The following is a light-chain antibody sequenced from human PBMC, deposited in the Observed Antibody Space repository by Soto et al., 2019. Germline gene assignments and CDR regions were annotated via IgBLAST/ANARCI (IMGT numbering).Light chain of an antibody. CDR3: QQYNIYSRT. J-gene: IGKJ2*01. CDR1: QSISTW. CDR2: DAS. V-gene: IGKV1-5*01. Sequence: DIQMTQSPSTLSTSVGDRVTITCRASQSISTWLAWYQQKPGKAPKLLIFDASILASGVPSRFRGSGSGTELTLTIDSLQPDDFATYYCQQYNIYSRTFGQGTKLEMK.